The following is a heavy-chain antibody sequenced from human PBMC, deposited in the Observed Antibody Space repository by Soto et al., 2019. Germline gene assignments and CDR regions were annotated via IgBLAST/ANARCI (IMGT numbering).Heavy chain of an antibody. CDR1: GASISGFY. CDR2: IYATGTT. CDR3: VRDGSKTLRDWFDP. V-gene: IGHV4-4*07. D-gene: IGHD2-2*03. Sequence: SETLSLTCTVSGASISGFYWSWIRKSAGKGLEWIGRIYATGTTDYNPSLKSRVMMSVDTSKKQFSLKLRSVTAAHTALYYCVRDGSKTLRDWFDPWGQGMAVTASS. J-gene: IGHJ5*02.